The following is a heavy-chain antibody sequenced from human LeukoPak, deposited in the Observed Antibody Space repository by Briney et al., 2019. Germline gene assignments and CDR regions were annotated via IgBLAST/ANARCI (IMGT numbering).Heavy chain of an antibody. CDR3: AKKAIIASAFDI. D-gene: IGHD6-13*01. V-gene: IGHV3-9*03. CDR1: GFTFDDYA. J-gene: IGHJ3*02. CDR2: ISWNSGSI. Sequence: PGGFLRLSCAASGFTFDDYAMHWVRQAPGKGLEWVSGISWNSGSIGYADSVKGRFTISRDNAKNSLYLQMNSLRAEDMALYYCAKKAIIASAFDIWGQGTMVTVSS.